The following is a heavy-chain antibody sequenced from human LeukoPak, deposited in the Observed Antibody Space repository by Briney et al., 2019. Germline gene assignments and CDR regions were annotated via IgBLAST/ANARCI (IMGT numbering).Heavy chain of an antibody. CDR2: IYTSGST. J-gene: IGHJ4*02. V-gene: IGHV4-4*07. D-gene: IGHD3-22*01. CDR1: GGSTSSYY. CDR3: ARDKYYYDSSGRNFDY. Sequence: KPSETLSLTCTVSGGSTSSYYWSWIRQPAGKGLEWIGRIYTSGSTNYNPSLKSRVTMSVDTSKNQFSLKLSSVTAADTAVYYCARDKYYYDSSGRNFDYWGQGTLVTVSS.